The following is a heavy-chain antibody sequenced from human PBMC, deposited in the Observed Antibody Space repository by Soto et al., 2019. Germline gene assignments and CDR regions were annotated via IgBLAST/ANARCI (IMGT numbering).Heavy chain of an antibody. CDR2: IYYSGST. D-gene: IGHD3-10*01. V-gene: IGHV4-59*01. CDR3: ARDTGNWFDP. J-gene: IGHJ5*02. Sequence: IRQPPGKGLEWIGYIYYSGSTNYNPSLKSRVTISVDTSKNQFSLKLSSVTAADTAVYYCARDTGNWFDPWGQGTLVTVSS.